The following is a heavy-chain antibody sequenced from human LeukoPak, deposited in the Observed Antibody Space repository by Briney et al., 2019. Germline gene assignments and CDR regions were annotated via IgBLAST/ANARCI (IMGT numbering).Heavy chain of an antibody. D-gene: IGHD3-22*01. CDR3: ARGVAYYDSSGYFRGDDAFDI. CDR2: IIPIFGTA. V-gene: IGHV1-69*01. CDR1: GGTFSSYA. J-gene: IGHJ3*02. Sequence: SVKVSFKASGGTFSSYAISWVRPAPGQGLEWMGGIIPIFGTANYAQKFQGRVTITADESTSTAYMELSSLRSEDTAVYYCARGVAYYDSSGYFRGDDAFDIWGQGTMVTVSS.